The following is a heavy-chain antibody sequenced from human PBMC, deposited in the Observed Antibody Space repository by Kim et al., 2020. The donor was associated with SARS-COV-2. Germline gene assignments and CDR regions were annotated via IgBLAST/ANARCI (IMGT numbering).Heavy chain of an antibody. D-gene: IGHD3-9*01. J-gene: IGHJ6*02. CDR3: ARAIARYDILTGYYYYYYGMDV. CDR1: GFTFSSYE. CDR2: ISSSGSTI. V-gene: IGHV3-48*03. Sequence: GGSLRLSCAASGFTFSSYEMNWVRQAPGQGLEWFSYISSSGSTIYYADSVKGRFTISRDNAKNSLYLHMNSLRAEDTAVYYCARAIARYDILTGYYYYYYGMDVWGQGTTVTVSS.